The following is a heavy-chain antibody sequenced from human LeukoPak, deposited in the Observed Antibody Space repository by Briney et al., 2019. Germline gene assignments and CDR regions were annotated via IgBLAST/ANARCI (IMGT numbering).Heavy chain of an antibody. D-gene: IGHD6-19*01. CDR3: ARHLGIAVAGTGY. CDR1: GYTFTGYY. J-gene: IGHJ4*02. Sequence: ASVKVSCKACGYTFTGYYMHWVRQAPGQGLEWMGWINPNSGGTNYAQKFQGRVTMTRDTSISTAYMELSRLRSDDTAVYYCARHLGIAVAGTGYWGQGTLVTVSS. CDR2: INPNSGGT. V-gene: IGHV1-2*02.